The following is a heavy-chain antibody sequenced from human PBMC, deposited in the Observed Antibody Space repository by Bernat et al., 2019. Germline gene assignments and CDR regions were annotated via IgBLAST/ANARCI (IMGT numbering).Heavy chain of an antibody. Sequence: QVQLVQSGAEVKKPGSSVKVSCKASGGTFSSYAISWVRQAPGQGLEWMGGIIPIFGTANYAQKFQGRGTITADDSTSAAYMELSSRRSEDTTVYYCARVTDGDYVDYYYYMDVWGKGTTVTVS. CDR3: ARVTDGDYVDYYYYMDV. CDR1: GGTFSSYA. V-gene: IGHV1-69*01. D-gene: IGHD4-17*01. J-gene: IGHJ6*03. CDR2: IIPIFGTA.